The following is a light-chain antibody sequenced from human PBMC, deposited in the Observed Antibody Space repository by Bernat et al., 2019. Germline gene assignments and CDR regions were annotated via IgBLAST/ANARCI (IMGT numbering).Light chain of an antibody. CDR1: QSLLHRNGYNY. Sequence: DIVMTQSPLSLPVTPGEPASISCRSSQSLLHRNGYNYLDWYLQKPGQSPQLLIYLGSNRASGVPDRFSGSGSGTDFTLKISRVEAEDVGVYYCMQALRTPPTFGQGTKLETK. CDR3: MQALRTPPT. J-gene: IGKJ2*01. V-gene: IGKV2-28*01. CDR2: LGS.